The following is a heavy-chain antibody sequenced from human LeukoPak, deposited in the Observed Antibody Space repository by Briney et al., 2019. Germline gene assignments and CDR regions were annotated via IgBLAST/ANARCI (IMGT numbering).Heavy chain of an antibody. D-gene: IGHD4-17*01. CDR1: GYTFTSYA. CDR2: INAGNGNT. CDR3: ASYSVYGDSTGG. J-gene: IGHJ4*02. V-gene: IGHV1-3*01. Sequence: ASVKVSCKASGYTFTSYAMHWVRQAPGQRLEWMGWINAGNGNTKYSQKFQGRVTITRDTSASTAYMELSSLRSEDTAVYYCASYSVYGDSTGGWGQGTLVTVSS.